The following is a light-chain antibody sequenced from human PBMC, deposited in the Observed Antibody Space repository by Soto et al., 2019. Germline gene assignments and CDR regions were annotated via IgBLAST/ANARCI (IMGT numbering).Light chain of an antibody. V-gene: IGKV3-15*01. J-gene: IGKJ5*01. CDR2: GAS. CDR1: QSVGTY. CDR3: QQCSDWPLFT. Sequence: EIVMTQSPATLSVSPGERVTLSCRASQSVGTYLAWYQHKPGQPPRLLIYGASTRATGIPARFSGGGSGTDFTLTISSLQSEDFAVYFCQQCSDWPLFTFGQGTRLEIK.